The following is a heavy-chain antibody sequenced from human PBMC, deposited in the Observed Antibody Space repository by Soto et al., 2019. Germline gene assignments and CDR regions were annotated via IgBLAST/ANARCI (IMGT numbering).Heavy chain of an antibody. J-gene: IGHJ4*02. CDR2: IYTGSSS. Sequence: RLRDAAAGCNVSDKGMSWVRKVPGKGLEWVSVIYTGSSSYYADSVEGRFTISRDNSKNTLYLQMNSLRAEDTAVYYRARDAYYFDNWGMGTLLTLSS. CDR1: GCNVSDKG. V-gene: IGHV3-53*01. CDR3: ARDAYYFDN.